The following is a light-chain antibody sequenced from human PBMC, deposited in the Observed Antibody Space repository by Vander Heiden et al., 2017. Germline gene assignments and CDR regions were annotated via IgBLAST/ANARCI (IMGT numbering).Light chain of an antibody. Sequence: QSALTQPASVSGSPGPSITISCTGTSSDVGGYNYVSWYQQHPGKAPKLMMYEVSNRPSGVSNRFSGSKSGNTASLTISGLQAEDEADYYCSSYTSSSTRGIGGGTKLTVL. CDR1: SSDVGGYNY. J-gene: IGLJ2*01. CDR2: EVS. V-gene: IGLV2-14*01. CDR3: SSYTSSSTRG.